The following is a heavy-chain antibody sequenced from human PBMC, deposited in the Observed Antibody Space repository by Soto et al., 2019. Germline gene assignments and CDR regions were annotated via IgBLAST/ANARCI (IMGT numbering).Heavy chain of an antibody. V-gene: IGHV3-30-3*01. J-gene: IGHJ3*02. CDR3: AFVRIVPGQAFDI. CDR1: GFTFSTYA. D-gene: IGHD2-2*01. CDR2: ISYDESNK. Sequence: LSCAASGFTFSTYAVHWVRQVPGKGLEWVAVISYDESNKNYADSVKGRFTISRDNPKNTLYLQMNGLRAEDTAMYYCAFVRIVPGQAFDIWGQGTMVTVSS.